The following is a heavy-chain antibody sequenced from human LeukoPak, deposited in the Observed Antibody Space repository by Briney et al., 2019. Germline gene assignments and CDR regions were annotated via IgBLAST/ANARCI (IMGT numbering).Heavy chain of an antibody. V-gene: IGHV4-59*08. D-gene: IGHD6-13*01. CDR2: IYYDGST. J-gene: IGHJ4*02. Sequence: PSETLSLTRTVSGGSISRYYWSWIRQPPGKGLEWIGYIYYDGSTNYNPSLKSRVTISLDTSKNQFSLKLSSVTAADTAVYYCARTYSSSWSYCDSWGQGTLVTVSS. CDR3: ARTYSSSWSYCDS. CDR1: GGSISRYY.